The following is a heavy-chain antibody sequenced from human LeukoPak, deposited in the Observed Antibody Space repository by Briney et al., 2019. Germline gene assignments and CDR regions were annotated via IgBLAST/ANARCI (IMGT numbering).Heavy chain of an antibody. D-gene: IGHD2-15*01. J-gene: IGHJ4*02. CDR1: GFTSSDYY. V-gene: IGHV3-11*01. Sequence: NPGGSLRLSCAASGFTSSDYYMSCIRQAPGKGLEWVSYISSSGSTIYYAGSVKGRFAISRDNAKNSRYLQMNRLRAEDTAVYYCARDDKRGRGPSFDYWDQGTLVTVSS. CDR3: ARDDKRGRGPSFDY. CDR2: ISSSGSTI.